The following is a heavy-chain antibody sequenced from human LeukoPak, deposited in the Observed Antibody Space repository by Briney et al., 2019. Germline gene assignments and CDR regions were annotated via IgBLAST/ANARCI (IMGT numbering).Heavy chain of an antibody. D-gene: IGHD3-22*01. J-gene: IGHJ4*02. V-gene: IGHV1-24*01. Sequence: ASVKVSCKVSAYTLTELSMHWVRQAPGKGLEWMGGFDPEDGETIYAQKFQGRVTITEDTSTDTAYMELSSLRSDDTAVYYCATSTISGYYQWGLDYWGQGTLVTVSS. CDR1: AYTLTELS. CDR3: ATSTISGYYQWGLDY. CDR2: FDPEDGET.